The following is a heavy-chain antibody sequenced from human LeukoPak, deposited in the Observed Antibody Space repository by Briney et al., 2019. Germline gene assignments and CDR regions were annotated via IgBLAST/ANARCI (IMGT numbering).Heavy chain of an antibody. D-gene: IGHD2-15*01. J-gene: IGHJ1*01. Sequence: GESLKISCKGSGYSFTSYWIGWVRQMPGKGLEWMGIIYTGDSDTRYSPSFQGQVTISADKSISTAYLQWSSLKASDTAMYYCASTGCSGGSCYSIYFQHWGQGTLVTVSS. CDR2: IYTGDSDT. CDR1: GYSFTSYW. CDR3: ASTGCSGGSCYSIYFQH. V-gene: IGHV5-51*01.